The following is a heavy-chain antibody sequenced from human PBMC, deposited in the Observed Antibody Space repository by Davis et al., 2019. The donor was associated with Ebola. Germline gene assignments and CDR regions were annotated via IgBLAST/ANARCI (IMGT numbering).Heavy chain of an antibody. D-gene: IGHD5-18*01. Sequence: AASVKVSCKASGGTFSSYTISWVRQAPGQGLEWMGRIIPIFGIATYAQKFQGRVTITADKSTSTVHLELSSLRSEDTAVYYCARMVGASGGSTYGDDYWGQGTLVTVSS. CDR1: GGTFSSYT. J-gene: IGHJ4*02. CDR3: ARMVGASGGSTYGDDY. CDR2: IIPIFGIA. V-gene: IGHV1-69*02.